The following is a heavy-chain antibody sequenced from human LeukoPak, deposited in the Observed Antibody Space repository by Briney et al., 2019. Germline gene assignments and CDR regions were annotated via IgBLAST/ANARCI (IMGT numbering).Heavy chain of an antibody. CDR1: GFTFSSYA. D-gene: IGHD4-17*01. J-gene: IGHJ5*02. Sequence: PGGSLRLSCAASGFTFSSYAMHWVRQAPGKGLEWVAVISYDGSNKYYADSVKGRFTISRDNSKNTLYLQMNSLRAEDTAVYYCARARLRDNWFDPWGQGTLVTVSS. CDR3: ARARLRDNWFDP. CDR2: ISYDGSNK. V-gene: IGHV3-30*04.